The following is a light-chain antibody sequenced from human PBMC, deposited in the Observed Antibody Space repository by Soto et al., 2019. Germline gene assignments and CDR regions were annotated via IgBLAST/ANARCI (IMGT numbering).Light chain of an antibody. V-gene: IGKV2-28*01. Sequence: DIVMTQSPLSLPVTPGEAASISCRSSQSLLHSNGYNFLDWYLQKPGQSTQLLIFLGSNRASGVPDGFSGSGSGTDFTLKISRVEAEDVGTYYCMQALQTPRTFGGGTKVEIK. CDR2: LGS. J-gene: IGKJ4*01. CDR1: QSLLHSNGYNF. CDR3: MQALQTPRT.